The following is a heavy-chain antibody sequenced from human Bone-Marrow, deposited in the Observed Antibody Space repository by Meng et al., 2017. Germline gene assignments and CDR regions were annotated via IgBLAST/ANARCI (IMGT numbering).Heavy chain of an antibody. D-gene: IGHD6-19*01. V-gene: IGHV3-73*01. J-gene: IGHJ3*02. CDR1: GVSFSDSD. Sequence: GESLKISCAVSGVSFSDSDIHWVRQASGKGLGWVGRIGGRPKSYAAAYAAPVGGRFTISRDDSRNTAYLQMNSLKTEDSAVYYCTIYIRGHIWGHGTMVTVSS. CDR3: TIYIRGHI. CDR2: IGGRPKSYAA.